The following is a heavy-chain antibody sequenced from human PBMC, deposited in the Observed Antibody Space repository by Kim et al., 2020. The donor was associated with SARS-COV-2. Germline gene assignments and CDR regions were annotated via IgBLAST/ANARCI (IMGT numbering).Heavy chain of an antibody. D-gene: IGHD5-12*01. J-gene: IGHJ4*02. CDR1: GFTFSNYW. CDR2: INEDGSRI. CDR3: EAGGYDLGSD. V-gene: IGHV3-7*03. Sequence: GGSLRLSCVASGFTFSNYWMSWVRQAPGKGLDWVANINEDGSRIHYAGSVRGRFTISRDNAKNSLYLQMNSLRADDTALYYCEAGGYDLGSDWGQGTLVTVSS.